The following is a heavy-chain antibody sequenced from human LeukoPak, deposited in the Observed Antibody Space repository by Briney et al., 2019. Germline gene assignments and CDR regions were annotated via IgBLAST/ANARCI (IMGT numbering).Heavy chain of an antibody. CDR2: ISSNGGST. V-gene: IGHV3-64D*06. D-gene: IGHD3-10*01. Sequence: GESLRLSCSASGFTFSSYATHWVRQAPGEGLEYVSAISSNGGSTYYADSVKGRFTISRDNSKNTLYLQMSSLRAEDTAVYYCVKDRDGSGSYDYWGQGTLVTVSS. CDR3: VKDRDGSGSYDY. CDR1: GFTFSSYA. J-gene: IGHJ4*02.